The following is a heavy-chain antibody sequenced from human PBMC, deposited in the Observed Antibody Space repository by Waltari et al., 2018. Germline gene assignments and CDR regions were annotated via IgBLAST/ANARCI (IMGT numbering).Heavy chain of an antibody. J-gene: IGHJ6*02. V-gene: IGHV3-66*02. CDR1: IFTASTNY. CDR3: XTVXGDDYYYYGMDX. CDR2: IYGXGIT. D-gene: IGHD6-19*01. Sequence: EXXLVEXGGXLVXPGGSLRLSXAASIFTASTNYMSWVRQAPGKGLEWVXVIYGXGITYXADSVKGRFTXSTDNSKNTLYPQMNSLXAEDTAVYXCXTVXGDDYYYYGMDXWGQGTTVTVSS.